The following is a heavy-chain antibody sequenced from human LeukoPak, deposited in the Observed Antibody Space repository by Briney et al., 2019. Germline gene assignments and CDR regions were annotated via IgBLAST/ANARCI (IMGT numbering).Heavy chain of an antibody. CDR3: AREDYGASIDLNWFDP. J-gene: IGHJ5*02. CDR1: GYTFTSYA. D-gene: IGHD4-17*01. V-gene: IGHV7-4-1*02. CDR2: INTNTGNP. Sequence: ASVKVSCKASGYTFTSYAMNWVRQAPGQGLEWMGWINTNTGNPTYAQGFTGRFVFSLDTSVSTAYLQISSLKAEDTAVYYCAREDYGASIDLNWFDPWGQGTLVTVSS.